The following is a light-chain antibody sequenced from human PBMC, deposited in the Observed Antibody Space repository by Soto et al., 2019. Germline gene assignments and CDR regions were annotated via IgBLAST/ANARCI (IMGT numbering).Light chain of an antibody. CDR2: DAS. CDR3: QQRSYWLT. V-gene: IGKV3-11*01. Sequence: EIVLTQSPATLSLSPGDRAILSCRASQSISSALAWYQQKPGQAPRLLIYDASDRATGIPARFSGSRSGTDFTLTSSSLEPEDFAVYYCQQRSYWLTFGGGTRVEIK. CDR1: QSISSA. J-gene: IGKJ4*01.